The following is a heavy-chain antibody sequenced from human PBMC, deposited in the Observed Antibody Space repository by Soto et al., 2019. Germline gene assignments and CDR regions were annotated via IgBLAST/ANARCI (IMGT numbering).Heavy chain of an antibody. CDR3: ARGLYGAFDI. CDR2: IYHSGST. Sequence: SETLSLTCAVSGGSISSGGYSWSWIRQPPGKGLEWIGYIYHSGSTYYNPSLKSRVTISVDRSKNQFSLKLSSVTAADTAVYYCARGLYGAFDIWGQGTMGTVAS. CDR1: GGSISSGGYS. V-gene: IGHV4-30-2*01. D-gene: IGHD2-21*02. J-gene: IGHJ3*02.